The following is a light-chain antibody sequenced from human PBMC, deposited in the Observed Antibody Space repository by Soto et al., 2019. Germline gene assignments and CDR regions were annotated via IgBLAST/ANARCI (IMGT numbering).Light chain of an antibody. CDR3: QEYGSSPWT. CDR1: QSVNSSY. CDR2: GVS. Sequence: EMVLPQSPGTLSLSPGEIATLSCRASQSVNSSYLAWYQQKPGQAPRLLIYGVSRRATGMLDRLSGSGSGTDFTLTISRLEPEEFAVYHCQEYGSSPWTLGQGNKVEI. J-gene: IGKJ1*01. V-gene: IGKV3-20*01.